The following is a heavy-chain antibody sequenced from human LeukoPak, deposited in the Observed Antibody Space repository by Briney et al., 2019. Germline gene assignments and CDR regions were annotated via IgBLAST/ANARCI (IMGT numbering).Heavy chain of an antibody. CDR2: IYYSGST. D-gene: IGHD6-19*01. V-gene: IGHV4-39*07. Sequence: PSETLSLTCTVSGGSISSNNYCWGWIRQPPGKGLEWIGSIYYSGSTYYNPSLKSRVTISVDTSKNQFSLKLSSVTAADTAVYYCASTIGVAVAGDFDYWGQGTLVTVSS. CDR3: ASTIGVAVAGDFDY. J-gene: IGHJ4*02. CDR1: GGSISSNNYC.